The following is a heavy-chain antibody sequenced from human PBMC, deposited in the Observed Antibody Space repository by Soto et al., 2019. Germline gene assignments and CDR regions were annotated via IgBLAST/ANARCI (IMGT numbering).Heavy chain of an antibody. CDR1: GFTFDQYT. CDR3: AKEMITFGDFNYYYMDV. CDR2: ITWHSGTI. J-gene: IGHJ6*03. Sequence: DVQLVESGGGLVQPGRSLRLACAASGFTFDQYTMHWVRQAPGKGLEWVSSITWHSGTIGYADSVKGRFTISRDNAKNSLYLQMNSLRGGDTALYYCAKEMITFGDFNYYYMDVWGNGTTVTVSS. V-gene: IGHV3-9*01. D-gene: IGHD3-16*01.